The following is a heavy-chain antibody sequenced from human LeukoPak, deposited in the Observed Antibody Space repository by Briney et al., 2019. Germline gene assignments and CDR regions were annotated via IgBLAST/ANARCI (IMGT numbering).Heavy chain of an antibody. CDR3: ARGGYQLPEGFFDY. Sequence: SETLSLTCAVYGGSFSGYYWSWIRQPPGKGLEWIGEINYSGSTNYNPSLKSRDTVSVDTSKNQFSLKLNALTTADTAIYYCARGGYQLPEGFFDYWGRGTLVTVSS. CDR2: INYSGST. J-gene: IGHJ4*02. CDR1: GGSFSGYY. D-gene: IGHD5-24*01. V-gene: IGHV4-34*01.